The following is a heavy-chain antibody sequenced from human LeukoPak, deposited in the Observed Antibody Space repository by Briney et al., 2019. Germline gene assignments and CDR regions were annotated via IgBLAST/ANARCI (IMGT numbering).Heavy chain of an antibody. V-gene: IGHV3-7*01. CDR1: GFTFSDYW. CDR2: IKQDGSEK. J-gene: IGHJ3*01. CDR3: ARAYSSSWYDAFDL. D-gene: IGHD6-13*01. Sequence: PGGSLRLSCAASGFTFSDYWMSWVRQAPGKGLEWVANIKQDGSEKYYVDSVKGRFTISRDNAKNSLCLQMNSLRAEDTAVYYCARAYSSSWYDAFDLWGQGTMVTVSS.